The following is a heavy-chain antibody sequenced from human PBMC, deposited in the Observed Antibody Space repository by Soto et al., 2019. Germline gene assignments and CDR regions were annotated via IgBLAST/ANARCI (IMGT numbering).Heavy chain of an antibody. V-gene: IGHV1-46*01. J-gene: IGHJ4*02. D-gene: IGHD3-22*01. CDR1: GYTFTSYY. Sequence: QVQLVQSGAEVKKPGASVKVSCKASGYTFTSYYMHWVRQAPGQGLEWMGIINPSGGSTSYAQKFQGRVTMTRDPSTSTVYMELSSLRSEDTAVYYCARAPFSTDSSGYYYDYWGQGTLVTVSS. CDR2: INPSGGST. CDR3: ARAPFSTDSSGYYYDY.